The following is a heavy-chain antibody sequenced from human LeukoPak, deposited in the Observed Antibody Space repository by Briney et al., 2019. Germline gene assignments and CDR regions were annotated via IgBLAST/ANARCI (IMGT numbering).Heavy chain of an antibody. CDR1: GYTFTSYG. Sequence: ASVKVSCTASGYTFTSYGISWVRQAPGQGLEWMGWISAYNGNTNYAQKLQGRVTMTTDTSTSTAYMELRSLRSDDTAVYYCARDRGYSSSSPSFDYWGQGTLVTVSS. CDR3: ARDRGYSSSSPSFDY. CDR2: ISAYNGNT. D-gene: IGHD6-6*01. J-gene: IGHJ4*02. V-gene: IGHV1-18*01.